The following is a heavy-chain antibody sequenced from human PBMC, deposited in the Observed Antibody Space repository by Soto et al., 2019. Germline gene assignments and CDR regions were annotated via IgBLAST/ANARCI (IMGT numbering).Heavy chain of an antibody. D-gene: IGHD3-22*01. CDR1: GGSISSSNW. J-gene: IGHJ3*02. V-gene: IGHV4-4*02. Sequence: SETLSLTCAVSGGSISSSNWWSWVRQPPGKGLEWIGEIYHSGSTNYNPSLKSRVTISVDKSKNQFSLKLSSVTAADTAVYYCARDANYYDTSGLAFDIWGQGTMVTVSS. CDR3: ARDANYYDTSGLAFDI. CDR2: IYHSGST.